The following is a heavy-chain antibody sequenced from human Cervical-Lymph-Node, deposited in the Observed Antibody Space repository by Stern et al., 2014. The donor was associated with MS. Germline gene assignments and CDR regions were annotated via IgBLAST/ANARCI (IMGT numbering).Heavy chain of an antibody. CDR3: ARHASRDTIFGVVYFDY. V-gene: IGHV4-39*01. Sequence: VQLVESGPGLVKPSETLSLTCTVSGGSISSSSYYWGWIRQPPGKGLEWIGSIYYSGSTYYNPSLKSRVPISVDTSKTQFSLKLRSVTAADTAVYYCARHASRDTIFGVVYFDYWGQGTLVTVSS. CDR2: IYYSGST. CDR1: GGSISSSSYY. J-gene: IGHJ4*02. D-gene: IGHD3-3*01.